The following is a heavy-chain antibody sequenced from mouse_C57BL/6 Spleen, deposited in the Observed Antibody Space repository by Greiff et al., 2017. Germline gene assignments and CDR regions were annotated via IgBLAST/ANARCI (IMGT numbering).Heavy chain of an antibody. V-gene: IGHV1-59*01. J-gene: IGHJ2*01. D-gene: IGHD1-1*01. Sequence: QVQLQQPGAELVRPGTSVKLSCKASGYTFTSYWMHWVKQRPGQGLEWIGVIDPSDSYTNYNQKFKGKATLTVDTSSSTAYMQLSSLTSEDSAVYYCARVTTPYYFDYWGQGTTLTVSS. CDR1: GYTFTSYW. CDR2: IDPSDSYT. CDR3: ARVTTPYYFDY.